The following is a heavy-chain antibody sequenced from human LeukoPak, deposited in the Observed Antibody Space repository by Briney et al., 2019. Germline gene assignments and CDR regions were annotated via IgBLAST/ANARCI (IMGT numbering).Heavy chain of an antibody. CDR2: INHSGST. V-gene: IGHV4-34*01. J-gene: IGHJ4*02. CDR1: GGSFSGYY. Sequence: PSETLSLTCAVYGGSFSGYYWSWIRQPPGKGLDWIGEINHSGSTNYNPSLKSRVTISVDTSKNQFSLKLSSVTAADTAVYYCARGGGYDILTGPYYFDYWGQGTLVTVSS. D-gene: IGHD3-9*01. CDR3: ARGGGYDILTGPYYFDY.